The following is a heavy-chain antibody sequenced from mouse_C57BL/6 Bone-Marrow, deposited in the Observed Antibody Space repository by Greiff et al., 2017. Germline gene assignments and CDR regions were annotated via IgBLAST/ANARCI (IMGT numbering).Heavy chain of an antibody. CDR2: IYPGSGNT. D-gene: IGHD4-1*01. CDR3: ARVGLLGEFDY. J-gene: IGHJ2*01. CDR1: GYTFTDSY. V-gene: IGHV1-76*01. Sequence: QVQLQQSGAELVRPGASVKLSCKASGYTFTDSYINWVKQRPGQGLEWIARIYPGSGNTYYNEKFKGKATLTAEKSSSTAYMQLSSLTSEDAAVYFCARVGLLGEFDYWGQGTTLTVSS.